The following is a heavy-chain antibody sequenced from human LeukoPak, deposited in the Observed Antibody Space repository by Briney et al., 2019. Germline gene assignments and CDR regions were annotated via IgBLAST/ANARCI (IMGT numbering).Heavy chain of an antibody. Sequence: GGSLRLSCAASGFIFSSYGMHWVRQAPGKGLQWVAVIGYDGNKKYYADSVKGRFTISRDNSKNTLYLQMNSLRAEDTAVYYCASTHSSGYPSLTPYYYYYMDVWGKGTTVTVSS. CDR1: GFIFSSYG. J-gene: IGHJ6*03. V-gene: IGHV3-30*03. CDR3: ASTHSSGYPSLTPYYYYYMDV. D-gene: IGHD3-22*01. CDR2: IGYDGNKK.